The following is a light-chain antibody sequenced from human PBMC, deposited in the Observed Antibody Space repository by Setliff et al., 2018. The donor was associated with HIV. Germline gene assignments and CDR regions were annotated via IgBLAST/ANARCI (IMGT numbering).Light chain of an antibody. CDR3: SSYAITNTLP. J-gene: IGLJ1*01. V-gene: IGLV2-14*01. Sequence: QSALTQPASVSGSPGQSITTSCTGTSSDVGGYSYVSWYQQHPGKAPKLIIYEVRNRPSGVSNRFSGSKSGNTASLTISGLQAEDVADYYCSSYAITNTLPFGTGTKVTVL. CDR1: SSDVGGYSY. CDR2: EVR.